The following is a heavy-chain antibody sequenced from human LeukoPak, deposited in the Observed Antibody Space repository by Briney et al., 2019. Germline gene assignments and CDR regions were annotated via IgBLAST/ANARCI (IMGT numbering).Heavy chain of an antibody. CDR1: GGSFSGYY. V-gene: IGHV4-34*01. J-gene: IGHJ4*02. D-gene: IGHD3-10*01. CDR2: INHSGST. CDR3: ARYMVRGVYYFGY. Sequence: PSETLSLTCAVYGGSFSGYYWSWIRQPPGKGLEWIGEINHSGSTNYNPSLKSRVTISVDTSKNQFSLKLSSVTAADTAVYYCARYMVRGVYYFGYWGQGTLVTVSS.